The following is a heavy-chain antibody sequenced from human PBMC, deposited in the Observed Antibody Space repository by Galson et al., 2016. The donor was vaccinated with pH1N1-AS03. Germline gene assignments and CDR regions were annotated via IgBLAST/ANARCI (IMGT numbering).Heavy chain of an antibody. CDR2: INWLGGST. J-gene: IGHJ4*02. Sequence: SLRLSCAASGFSFEDYGMSWVRQAPGKGLEWVSGINWLGGSTGYADSVKDRFTISRDNAKKSLYLQMNSLRVEDTAFYYCARDFYDSSGYFKAPFDYWGQGALVTVSS. D-gene: IGHD3-22*01. CDR3: ARDFYDSSGYFKAPFDY. V-gene: IGHV3-20*04. CDR1: GFSFEDYG.